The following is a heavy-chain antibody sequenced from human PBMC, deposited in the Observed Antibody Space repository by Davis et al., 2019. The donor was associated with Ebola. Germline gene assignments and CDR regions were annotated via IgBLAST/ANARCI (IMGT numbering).Heavy chain of an antibody. CDR2: INHSGST. CDR1: GGSFSGYY. CDR3: ARRKDNYSGNDLDS. J-gene: IGHJ4*02. V-gene: IGHV4-34*01. D-gene: IGHD4-23*01. Sequence: MPSETLSLTCVVYGGSFSGYYWSWIRQPPGKGLEWIGEINHSGSTNYNPSPKSRVTISVDTSKNQFSLKLSSVTAADTAVYYCARRKDNYSGNDLDSWGQGTLVTVSS.